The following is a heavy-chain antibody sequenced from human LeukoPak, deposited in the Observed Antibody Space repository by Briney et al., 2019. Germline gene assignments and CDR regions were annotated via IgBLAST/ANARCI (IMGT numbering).Heavy chain of an antibody. V-gene: IGHV3-23*01. CDR1: GFTFSSYA. Sequence: GGSLRLSCAASGFTFSSYAMSWVRQAPGKGMEWVSAISGIGGSTYYADSVKGRFTISRDNAKNSLYLQMNSLRAEDTAVYYCARDSPYYYDSSGSILDYWGQGTLVTVSS. CDR3: ARDSPYYYDSSGSILDY. D-gene: IGHD3-22*01. CDR2: ISGIGGST. J-gene: IGHJ4*02.